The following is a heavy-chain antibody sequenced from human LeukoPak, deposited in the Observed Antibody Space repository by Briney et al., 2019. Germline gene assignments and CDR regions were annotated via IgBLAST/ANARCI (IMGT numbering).Heavy chain of an antibody. CDR2: VSDGGDTT. Sequence: GGSLRLSCAASGFTFRSRAMSWVRQAPGKGLEWVSAVSDGGDTTCYADSVKGRFTISRDNSKNTVDLEMNSLRAEDTALYYCVKEGRATSYADYWGQGTLVTVSS. D-gene: IGHD3-16*01. CDR1: GFTFRSRA. J-gene: IGHJ4*02. V-gene: IGHV3-23*01. CDR3: VKEGRATSYADY.